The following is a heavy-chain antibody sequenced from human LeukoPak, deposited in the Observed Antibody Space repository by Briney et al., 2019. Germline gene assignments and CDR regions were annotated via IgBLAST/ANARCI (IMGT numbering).Heavy chain of an antibody. Sequence: SETLSLTRTVSGGSISSYYWSWIRQPPGKGLEWIGYIYYSGSTNYNPSLKSRVTISVDTSKNQFSLKLSSVTAADTAVYYCARASVVALDYWGQGTLVTVSS. CDR1: GGSISSYY. CDR2: IYYSGST. J-gene: IGHJ4*02. V-gene: IGHV4-59*01. CDR3: ARASVVALDY. D-gene: IGHD2-15*01.